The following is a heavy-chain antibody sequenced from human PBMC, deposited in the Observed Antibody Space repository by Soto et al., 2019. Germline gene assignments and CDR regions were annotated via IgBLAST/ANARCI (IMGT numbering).Heavy chain of an antibody. J-gene: IGHJ4*02. D-gene: IGHD3-10*01. CDR1: GFTVSNNY. CDR2: IQGGGSI. Sequence: EVLLDESGGGFVQPGGSLRLSCAASGFTVSNNYMTWVRQAPGKGLEWVSVIQGGGSISYADSVMDRFTISRDSSKNTVFLGMNSLRPEDTAVYFCARGEGSGSNALGDWGQGTLVTVSS. CDR3: ARGEGSGSNALGD. V-gene: IGHV3-66*01.